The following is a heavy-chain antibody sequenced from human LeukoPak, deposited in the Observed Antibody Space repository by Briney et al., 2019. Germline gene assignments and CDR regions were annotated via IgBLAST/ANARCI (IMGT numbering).Heavy chain of an antibody. Sequence: PGGSLRLSCSASGFTFSSYAMHWVRQAPGKGLEYVSAISSNGGSTYYADSVKGRFTISRDNSKNTVSLQMNSLRAEDTALYYCANPGTYRSGWGSPPSFDSWGQGTLVTVSS. J-gene: IGHJ4*02. CDR2: ISSNGGST. CDR1: GFTFSSYA. D-gene: IGHD6-19*01. CDR3: ANPGTYRSGWGSPPSFDS. V-gene: IGHV3-64*04.